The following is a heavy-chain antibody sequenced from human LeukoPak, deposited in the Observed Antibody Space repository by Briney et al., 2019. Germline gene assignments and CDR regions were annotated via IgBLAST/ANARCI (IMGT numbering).Heavy chain of an antibody. D-gene: IGHD1-26*01. Sequence: PSETPSLTCAVSGYSISSGYYWGWIRQPPGKGLEWIGSIYHSGSTYYNPSLKSRVTISVDTSKNQFSLKLSSVTAADTAVYYCARGGSYRGPYFDYWGQGTLVTVSS. CDR1: GYSISSGYY. V-gene: IGHV4-38-2*01. CDR3: ARGGSYRGPYFDY. J-gene: IGHJ4*02. CDR2: IYHSGST.